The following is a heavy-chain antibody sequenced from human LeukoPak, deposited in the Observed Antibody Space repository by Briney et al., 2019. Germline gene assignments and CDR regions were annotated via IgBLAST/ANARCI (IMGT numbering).Heavy chain of an antibody. V-gene: IGHV3-53*01. J-gene: IGHJ4*02. CDR3: ARVDK. D-gene: IGHD3-22*01. Sequence: GGSLRLSCAVSGFTVSLNDMTWVRQAPGKGLECVSVISGDDTIFYADSVKGRFTISRDNSKNTLYLQMNSLRADDTAVYYCARVDKWGQGTLVTVSS. CDR2: ISGDDTI. CDR1: GFTVSLND.